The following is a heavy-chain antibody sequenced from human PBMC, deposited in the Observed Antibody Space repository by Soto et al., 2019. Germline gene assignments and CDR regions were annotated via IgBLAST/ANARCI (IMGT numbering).Heavy chain of an antibody. CDR2: IYYSGIT. Sequence: PSETLSLTWTVSGGSISSSIYYWVWVRQPPGKGLEWIGSIYYSGITYYNPSLKSRVTISVDTSKNQFSLKLSSVTAADTAVYYCARHGYYDSGDYYGMDVWGQGTTVTVSS. CDR1: GGSISSSIYY. CDR3: ARHGYYDSGDYYGMDV. J-gene: IGHJ6*02. D-gene: IGHD3-22*01. V-gene: IGHV4-39*01.